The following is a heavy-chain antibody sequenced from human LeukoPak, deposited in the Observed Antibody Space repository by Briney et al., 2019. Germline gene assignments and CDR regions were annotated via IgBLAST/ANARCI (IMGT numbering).Heavy chain of an antibody. Sequence: TGGSLRLSCAASEFTFRSYSMSWVRQAPGKGLDWVSYIGSSSSTIYYADFVRGRFTISRDNAKNSLYLQMNSLRAEDTAVYYCARSHDYSNYGWFDPWGQGTLVTVSS. CDR2: IGSSSSTI. CDR1: EFTFRSYS. V-gene: IGHV3-48*04. D-gene: IGHD4-11*01. CDR3: ARSHDYSNYGWFDP. J-gene: IGHJ5*02.